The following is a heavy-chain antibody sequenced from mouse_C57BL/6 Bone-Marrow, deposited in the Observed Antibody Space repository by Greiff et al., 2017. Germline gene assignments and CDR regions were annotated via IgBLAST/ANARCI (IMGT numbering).Heavy chain of an antibody. CDR2: ISYSGST. CDR3: ARWIGHYYGSSFQDAMDY. Sequence: EVKLQESGPGLAKPSQTLSLTCSVTGYSITSDYWNWIRKFPGNKLEYMGYISYSGSTYYNPSLKTRISITRDTSKNQYYLQLNSVTTEDTATYYCARWIGHYYGSSFQDAMDYWGQGTSVTVSS. CDR1: GYSITSDY. J-gene: IGHJ4*01. V-gene: IGHV3-8*01. D-gene: IGHD1-1*01.